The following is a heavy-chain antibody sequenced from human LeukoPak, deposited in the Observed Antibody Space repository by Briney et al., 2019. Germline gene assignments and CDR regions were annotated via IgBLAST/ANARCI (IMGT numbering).Heavy chain of an antibody. D-gene: IGHD3-22*01. CDR1: GFTFSSYS. CDR3: ASSGYPNYFDY. J-gene: IGHJ4*02. CDR2: ISRSSSYI. Sequence: GGSLRLSCAASGFTFSSYSMNWVRQAPGKGLEWVSSISRSSSYIYYADSVKGRFAISRDNAKNSLYLQMNSLRAEDTAVYYCASSGYPNYFDYWGQGTLVTVSS. V-gene: IGHV3-21*01.